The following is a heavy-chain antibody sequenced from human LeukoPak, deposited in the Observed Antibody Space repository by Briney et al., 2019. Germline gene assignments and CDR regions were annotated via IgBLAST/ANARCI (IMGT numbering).Heavy chain of an antibody. D-gene: IGHD2-2*01. CDR2: INPNSGGT. CDR1: GYTFTGYY. Sequence: ASVKVSCKASGYTFTGYYMHWVRQAPGQGLEWMGWINPNSGGTNYAQKFQGRVTMTRDTSISTAYMELSRLRSDDTAVYYCARSIVVVPAAIGYWGQGTLVTVSS. CDR3: ARSIVVVPAAIGY. V-gene: IGHV1-2*02. J-gene: IGHJ4*02.